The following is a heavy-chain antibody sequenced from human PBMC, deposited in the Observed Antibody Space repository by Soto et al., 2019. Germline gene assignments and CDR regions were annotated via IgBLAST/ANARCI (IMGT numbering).Heavy chain of an antibody. CDR2: IIPILGIA. CDR3: ARGYYDILTGPPNFDY. CDR1: GGTFSSYT. V-gene: IGHV1-69*02. J-gene: IGHJ4*02. Sequence: QVQLVQSGAEVKKPGSSVKVSCKASGGTFSSYTISWVRQAPGQGLEWMGRIIPILGIANYAQKFQGRVTITADKSTSTAYMERSSLRSEDTAVYYCARGYYDILTGPPNFDYWGQGTLVTVSS. D-gene: IGHD3-9*01.